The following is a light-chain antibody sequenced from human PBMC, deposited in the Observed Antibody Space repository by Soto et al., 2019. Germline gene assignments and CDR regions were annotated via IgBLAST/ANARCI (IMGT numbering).Light chain of an antibody. CDR2: EVS. V-gene: IGLV2-23*02. J-gene: IGLJ1*01. Sequence: QSVLTQPASVSGSPGHSIPISCTGTSSDVGGYNYVSWYQQLPGKAPKLIIYEVSKRPSGVSNRFSGSKSGNTASLTISGLQAEDEADYYCCSWAGSNTFYFFGTGTKVTVL. CDR3: CSWAGSNTFYF. CDR1: SSDVGGYNY.